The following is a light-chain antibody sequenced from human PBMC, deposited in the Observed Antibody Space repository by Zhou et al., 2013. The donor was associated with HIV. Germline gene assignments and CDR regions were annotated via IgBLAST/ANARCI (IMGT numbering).Light chain of an antibody. V-gene: IGKV1-39*01. CDR1: QSISSY. Sequence: DIQMTQSPSSLSASVGDRVTITCRASQSISSYLNWYQQKPGKAPKLLIYAASSLQSGVPSRFSGSGFGTLFTLTIRGVQPEDFARYYCQQYGNVPRFSFGPGTTVDV. CDR2: AAS. J-gene: IGKJ3*01. CDR3: QQYGNVPRFS.